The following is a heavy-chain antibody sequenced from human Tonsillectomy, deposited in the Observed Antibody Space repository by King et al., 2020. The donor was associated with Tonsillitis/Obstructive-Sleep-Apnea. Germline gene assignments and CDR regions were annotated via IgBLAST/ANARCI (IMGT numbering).Heavy chain of an antibody. V-gene: IGHV3-23*04. J-gene: IGHJ2*01. CDR3: AKGGAITGSSWYFDL. D-gene: IGHD1-20*01. Sequence: VQLVESGGGLVQPGGSLRLSCAASGFTFSSHAMSWVRQAPGKGLEWVSVIIGSGSITYYADSVKGRFTISRDNSKNTLYVQMNSLRAEDTAGYYCAKGGAITGSSWYFDLWGRGTLVTVSS. CDR1: GFTFSSHA. CDR2: IIGSGSIT.